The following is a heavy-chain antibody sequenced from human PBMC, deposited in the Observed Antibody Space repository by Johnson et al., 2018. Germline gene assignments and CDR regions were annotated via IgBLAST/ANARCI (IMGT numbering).Heavy chain of an antibody. CDR3: ARDGIVGATRPSKYYYGMDV. V-gene: IGHV3-13*01. J-gene: IGHJ6*02. D-gene: IGHD1-26*01. Sequence: EVQLVESGGGLVQXGGSXRLXCAASGFTFSSYDMHWVRQATGKGLEWVSAIGTAGDTYYPGSVKGRFTISRENAKNSLYLQMNSLRAGDTAVYYCARDGIVGATRPSKYYYGMDVWGQGTTVTVSS. CDR1: GFTFSSYD. CDR2: IGTAGDT.